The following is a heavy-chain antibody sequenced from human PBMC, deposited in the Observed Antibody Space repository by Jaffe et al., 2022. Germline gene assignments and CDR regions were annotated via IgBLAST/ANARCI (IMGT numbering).Heavy chain of an antibody. CDR2: IYTSGST. V-gene: IGHV4-61*02. CDR3: ARGSNDILTGYYRAFDI. CDR1: GGSISSGSYY. J-gene: IGHJ3*02. D-gene: IGHD3-9*01. Sequence: QVQLQESGPGLVKPSQTLSLTCTVSGGSISSGSYYWSWIRQPAGKGLEWIGRIYTSGSTNYNPSLKSRVTISVDTSKNQFSLKLSSVTAADTAVYYCARGSNDILTGYYRAFDIWGQGTMVTVSS.